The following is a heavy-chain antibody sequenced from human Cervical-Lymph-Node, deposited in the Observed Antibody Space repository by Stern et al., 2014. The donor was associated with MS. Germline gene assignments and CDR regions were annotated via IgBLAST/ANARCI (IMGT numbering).Heavy chain of an antibody. CDR3: ARSPATPSGYDRFDY. CDR2: IFPRDSNT. Sequence: VQLVQSGAEVKKPGESLKISCEASGYLFDDYWIGWVRQMSGRGLELVAIIFPRDSNTRYSPSVQGQVTISADKSISTAYLQWSSLRAPDPAMYYCARSPATPSGYDRFDYWGQGALVTVSS. D-gene: IGHD5-12*01. CDR1: GYLFDDYW. V-gene: IGHV5-51*03. J-gene: IGHJ4*02.